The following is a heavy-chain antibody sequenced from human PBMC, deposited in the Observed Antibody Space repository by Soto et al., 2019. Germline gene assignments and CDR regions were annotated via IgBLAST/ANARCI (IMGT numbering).Heavy chain of an antibody. J-gene: IGHJ4*02. CDR1: GFSLSSSGVG. V-gene: IGHV2-5*02. D-gene: IGHD5-12*01. CDR3: AHTPYNGYDWLFDY. Sequence: QITLKESGPTLVKPTQTLTLTCTFSGFSLSSSGVGVGWIRQPPGKTLEWLALIYWDDDKRYSPSLKSRITITKETITKDTSKNQVVLTMTNMDPVDTATYYCAHTPYNGYDWLFDYWGQGTLVTGSP. CDR2: IYWDDDK.